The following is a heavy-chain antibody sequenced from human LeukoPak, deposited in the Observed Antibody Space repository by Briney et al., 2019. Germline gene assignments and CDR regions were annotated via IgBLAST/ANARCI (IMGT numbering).Heavy chain of an antibody. CDR2: INPNSGGT. V-gene: IGHV1-2*02. J-gene: IGHJ6*02. CDR1: GYTFTGYY. Sequence: ASVKVSCKASGYTFTGYYMHWVRQAPGQGLEWMGWINPNSGGTNYAQKFQGRVTITTDESTSTAYMELSSLRSEDTAVYYCALEKTSGMDVWGQGTTVTVSS. CDR3: ALEKTSGMDV.